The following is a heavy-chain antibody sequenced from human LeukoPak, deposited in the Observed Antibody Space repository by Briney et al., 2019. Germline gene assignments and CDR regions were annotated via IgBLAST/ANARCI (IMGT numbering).Heavy chain of an antibody. CDR3: VGCSGGSCHSGAFEI. D-gene: IGHD2-15*01. V-gene: IGHV6-1*01. Sequence: SQTLSLTCAISGDSVSRYSAAWNWIRQSPSRGLEWLARANYRSKWYYDYAVSVKSRMSINTHTSKNQFTLQLNSVTPEDTAVYYCVGCSGGSCHSGAFEIWGQGTMVTVSS. CDR1: GDSVSRYSAA. CDR2: ANYRSKWYY. J-gene: IGHJ3*02.